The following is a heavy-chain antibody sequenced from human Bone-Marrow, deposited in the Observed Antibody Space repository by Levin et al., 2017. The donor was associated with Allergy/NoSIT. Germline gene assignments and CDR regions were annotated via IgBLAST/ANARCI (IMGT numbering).Heavy chain of an antibody. CDR2: ISSRGTSI. Sequence: PGGSLRLSCAASGFTFSIYSINWVRQAPGKGLEWVSYISSRGTSIFYADSVKGRFTISRDNAKNSLYLQMNSLRDDDTAVYYCARGGSAWAGFDYWGQGTLVTVSS. CDR3: ARGGSAWAGFDY. CDR1: GFTFSIYS. V-gene: IGHV3-48*02. J-gene: IGHJ4*02. D-gene: IGHD6-19*01.